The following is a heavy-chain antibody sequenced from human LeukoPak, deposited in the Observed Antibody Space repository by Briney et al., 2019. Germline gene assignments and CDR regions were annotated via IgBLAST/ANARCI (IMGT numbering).Heavy chain of an antibody. J-gene: IGHJ4*02. Sequence: SETLSLTCTVSGGSISSYYCSWIRQPPGKGLEWIGYIYYSGSTNYNPSLKSRVTISVDTSKNQFSLKLSSVTAADTAVYYCARAGRYYDSSGYYYPAFDYWGQGTLVTVSS. V-gene: IGHV4-59*01. CDR1: GGSISSYY. CDR3: ARAGRYYDSSGYYYPAFDY. CDR2: IYYSGST. D-gene: IGHD3-22*01.